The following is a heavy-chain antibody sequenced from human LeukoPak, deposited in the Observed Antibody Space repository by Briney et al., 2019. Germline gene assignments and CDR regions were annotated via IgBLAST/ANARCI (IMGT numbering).Heavy chain of an antibody. D-gene: IGHD1-26*01. J-gene: IGHJ3*02. CDR1: GGSISSYY. V-gene: IGHV4-59*01. CDR3: AKDSGGYYGAFDI. CDR2: IYYSGST. Sequence: SETLSLTCTVSGGSISSYYWSWIRQPPGKGLEWIGYIYYSGSTNYNPSLKGRVTISVDTSKNQFSLKLSSVTAADTAVYYCAKDSGGYYGAFDIWGQGTMVTVSS.